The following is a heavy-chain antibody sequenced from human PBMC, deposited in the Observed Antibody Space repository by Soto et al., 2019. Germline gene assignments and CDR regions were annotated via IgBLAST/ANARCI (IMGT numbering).Heavy chain of an antibody. CDR3: IKGMVRAYDFAFDI. CDR2: IKTKTDGGTT. D-gene: IGHD3-10*01. J-gene: IGHJ3*02. Sequence: EVQLVESGGGLVKPGGSLRLSCAASGFTFSNAWMSWVRQAPGKGLEWVGHIKTKTDGGTTDYGAPVKGRFTISRDDSKNTLYLQMNSLKPDDTSVYYCIKGMVRAYDFAFDIWGQGTMVTVSS. CDR1: GFTFSNAW. V-gene: IGHV3-15*01.